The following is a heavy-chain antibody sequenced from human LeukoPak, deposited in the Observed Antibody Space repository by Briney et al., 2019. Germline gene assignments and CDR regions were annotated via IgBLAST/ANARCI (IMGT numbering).Heavy chain of an antibody. CDR3: ARRNYGSGSNSYFDY. V-gene: IGHV4-30-2*01. D-gene: IGHD3-10*01. J-gene: IGHJ4*02. CDR2: IYHSGST. CDR1: GGSISSGGYS. Sequence: SQTLSLTCAVSGGSISSGGYSWSWIRQPPGKGLEWIGYIYHSGSTYDNPSLKSRVTISVDRSKNQFSLKLSSVTAADTAVYYCARRNYGSGSNSYFDYWGQGTLVTVSS.